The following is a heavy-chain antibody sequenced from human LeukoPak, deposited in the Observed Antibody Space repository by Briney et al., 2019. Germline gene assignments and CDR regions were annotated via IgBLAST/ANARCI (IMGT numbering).Heavy chain of an antibody. D-gene: IGHD4-17*01. CDR1: GFTFSSYS. CDR3: ASRGDYGDYLDY. V-gene: IGHV3-21*01. Sequence: GGSLRLSCAASGFTFSSYSMNWVRRAPGKGLEWVSSISSSSSYIYYADSVKGRFTISRDNAKNSLYLQMSSLRAEDTAVYYCASRGDYGDYLDYWGRGTLVTVSS. J-gene: IGHJ4*02. CDR2: ISSSSSYI.